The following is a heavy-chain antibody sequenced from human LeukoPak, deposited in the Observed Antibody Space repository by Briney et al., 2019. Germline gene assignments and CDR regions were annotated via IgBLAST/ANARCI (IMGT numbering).Heavy chain of an antibody. CDR2: IYYSGST. CDR3: ARHGVEATPDYYYMDV. V-gene: IGHV4-39*01. Sequence: PSETLSLTCXVSGGSISSSSYYWGWIRQPPGKGLEWIGSIYYSGSTYYNPSLKSRVTISVDTSKNQFSLKLSSVTAADTAVYYCARHGVEATPDYYYMDVWGKGTTVTVSS. J-gene: IGHJ6*03. CDR1: GGSISSSSYY. D-gene: IGHD1-26*01.